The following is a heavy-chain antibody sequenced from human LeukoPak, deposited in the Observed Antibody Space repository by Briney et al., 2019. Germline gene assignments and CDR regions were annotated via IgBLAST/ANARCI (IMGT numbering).Heavy chain of an antibody. Sequence: PGGSLRLSCTASGFTVPDYALSWFRQAPGKGLEWVSAISGSSGNTYYADSVKGRFTISRDNSKNTLYLQINSLRAEDTAVYYCAKDAPYYYDSSGYGGAFDIWGQGTMVTVSS. CDR2: ISGSSGNT. D-gene: IGHD3-22*01. V-gene: IGHV3-23*01. J-gene: IGHJ3*02. CDR1: GFTVPDYA. CDR3: AKDAPYYYDSSGYGGAFDI.